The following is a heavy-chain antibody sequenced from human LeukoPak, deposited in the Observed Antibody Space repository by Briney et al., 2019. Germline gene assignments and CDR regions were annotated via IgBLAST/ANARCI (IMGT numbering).Heavy chain of an antibody. J-gene: IGHJ5*02. D-gene: IGHD2-15*01. Sequence: GESLRLSCAASGFTFSTYGMHWVRQAPGKGLEWVAFIRYDGSNKYYADSVKGRFTISRDNSKNTLYLQMNSPRAEDTAVYYCAKGGPVVVVAATHNWFDPWGQGTLVTVPS. CDR2: IRYDGSNK. V-gene: IGHV3-30*02. CDR1: GFTFSTYG. CDR3: AKGGPVVVVAATHNWFDP.